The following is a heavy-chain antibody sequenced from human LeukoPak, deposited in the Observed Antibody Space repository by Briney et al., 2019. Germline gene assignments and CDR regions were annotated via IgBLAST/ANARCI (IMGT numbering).Heavy chain of an antibody. CDR2: IYHSGST. J-gene: IGHJ4*02. D-gene: IGHD3-10*01. CDR3: ARIYYGSGSADY. CDR1: GYSISSGYY. V-gene: IGHV4-38-2*02. Sequence: SETLSLTCTVSGYSISSGYYWGWIRQPPGKGLEWIGSIYHSGSTYYNLSLKSRVTISVDTSKNQFSLKLSSVTAADTAVYYCARIYYGSGSADYWGQGTLVTVSS.